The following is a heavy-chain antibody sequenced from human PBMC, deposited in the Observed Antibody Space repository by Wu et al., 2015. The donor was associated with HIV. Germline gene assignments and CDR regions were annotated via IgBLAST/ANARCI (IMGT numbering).Heavy chain of an antibody. CDR2: INPNSGGT. D-gene: IGHD2-8*02. CDR3: ASTGGGSDFDY. J-gene: IGHJ4*02. V-gene: IGHV1-2*02. CDR1: GGTFTSYA. Sequence: QVQLLQSGAEVRKPGSSVKVSCKASGGTFTSYAISWVRQAPGQGLEWVGWINPNSGGTKYAQKLQGRVTMTRDTSISTTYMELSSLRSDDTAVYYCASTGGGSDFDYWGQGTLVTVSS.